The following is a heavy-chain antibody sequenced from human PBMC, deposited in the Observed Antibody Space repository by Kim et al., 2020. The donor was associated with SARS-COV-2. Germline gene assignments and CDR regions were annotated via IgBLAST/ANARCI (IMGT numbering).Heavy chain of an antibody. J-gene: IGHJ4*02. CDR2: INASGRDT. Sequence: GGSLRLSCAASGFTFRSFSMNWVRQAPGKGLEWVSSINASGRDTYYADSVKGRFTVSRDNVKNSLFLQLSSLRAEDTAIYYCARDRAGTFPDYWGQGTLV. D-gene: IGHD1-7*01. CDR3: ARDRAGTFPDY. CDR1: GFTFRSFS. V-gene: IGHV3-21*01.